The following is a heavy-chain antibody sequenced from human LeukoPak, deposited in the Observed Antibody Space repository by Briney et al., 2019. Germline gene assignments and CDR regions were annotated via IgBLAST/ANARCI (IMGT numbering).Heavy chain of an antibody. Sequence: GSLRLSCAASGFTFGSYDLSWVRQSPGKGLEWIGHSGNTDYNPSLKSRVTMSVDTSVNQFSLRLRSVSAADTAIYYCARLRLRFMSNGQSTSYEAVDIWGQGTMVTVSS. CDR2: SGNT. V-gene: IGHV4-59*08. D-gene: IGHD5-12*01. J-gene: IGHJ3*02. CDR1: GFTFGSYD. CDR3: ARLRLRFMSNGQSTSYEAVDI.